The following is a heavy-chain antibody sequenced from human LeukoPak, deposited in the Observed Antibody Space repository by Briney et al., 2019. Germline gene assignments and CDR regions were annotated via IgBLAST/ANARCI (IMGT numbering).Heavy chain of an antibody. CDR2: ISSSTRYI. V-gene: IGHV3-21*01. CDR3: ARDPAPNPLLYWYFDL. CDR1: GFTFSNYN. Sequence: GGSLRLSCADSGFTFSNYNINWVRQAPGQGLEWVSCISSSTRYIYYADSVKGRFTISRDNAKNSLYLQMNSLRAEDTAVYYCARDPAPNPLLYWYFDLWGRGTLVTVSS. J-gene: IGHJ2*01. D-gene: IGHD1-14*01.